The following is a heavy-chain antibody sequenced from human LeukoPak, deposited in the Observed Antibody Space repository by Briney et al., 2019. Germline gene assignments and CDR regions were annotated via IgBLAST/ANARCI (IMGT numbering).Heavy chain of an antibody. CDR3: ARDNTPAVDY. Sequence: GGSLRLSCAASGFTFSDYYMSWIRQAPGKGLEWVSYIGGSGTTIFYTHSVKGRFTISRDNAKNSLYLQMNSLRPEDTAVYYCARDNTPAVDYWGQGTLVTVSS. D-gene: IGHD2-2*01. J-gene: IGHJ4*02. CDR2: IGGSGTTI. CDR1: GFTFSDYY. V-gene: IGHV3-11*04.